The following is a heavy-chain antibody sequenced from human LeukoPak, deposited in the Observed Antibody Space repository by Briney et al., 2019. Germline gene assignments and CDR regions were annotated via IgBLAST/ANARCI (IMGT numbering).Heavy chain of an antibody. V-gene: IGHV4-34*01. CDR2: INHSGST. CDR1: GGSFSGYY. J-gene: IGHJ4*02. CDR3: ARGSKVRRYYYDSSGQPYYFDY. D-gene: IGHD3-22*01. Sequence: PSETLSLTCAVYGGSFSGYYWSWIRQPPGKGLEWIGEINHSGSTNYNPSLKSRVTISVDTSKNQFSLKLSSVTAADTAVYYCARGSKVRRYYYDSSGQPYYFDYWGQGTLVTVSS.